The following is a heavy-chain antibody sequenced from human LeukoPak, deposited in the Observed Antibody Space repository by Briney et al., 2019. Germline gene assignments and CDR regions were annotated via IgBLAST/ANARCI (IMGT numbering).Heavy chain of an antibody. CDR2: INHSGST. J-gene: IGHJ6*02. CDR1: GGSISSGGYS. D-gene: IGHD3-3*01. V-gene: IGHV4-30-2*01. Sequence: SETLSLTCAVSGGSISSGGYSWSWLRQPPGKGLEWIGEINHSGSTNYNPSLKSRVTISVDTSKNQFSLKLSSVTAADTAVYYCARGLRGFLEWLPPRDYGMDVWGQGTTVTVSS. CDR3: ARGLRGFLEWLPPRDYGMDV.